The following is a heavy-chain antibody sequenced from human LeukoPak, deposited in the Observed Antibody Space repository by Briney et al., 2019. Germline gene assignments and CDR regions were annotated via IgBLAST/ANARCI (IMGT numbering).Heavy chain of an antibody. V-gene: IGHV3-23*01. D-gene: IGHD3-10*01. Sequence: GGSLRLSCAASGFTFSSYAMSWVRQAPGKGLEWVSAISGSGGSTYYADSVKGRFTISRDNSKNTLYLQMNSLRAEDTAVYYCAKRPYGSGSYHVASYFDYWGQGTLVTVSS. CDR1: GFTFSSYA. J-gene: IGHJ4*02. CDR3: AKRPYGSGSYHVASYFDY. CDR2: ISGSGGST.